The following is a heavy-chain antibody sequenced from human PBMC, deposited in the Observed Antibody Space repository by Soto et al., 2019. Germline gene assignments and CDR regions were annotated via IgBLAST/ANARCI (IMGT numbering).Heavy chain of an antibody. CDR1: GFSFNTSG. CDR2: LAVDGSQE. CDR3: ATKVRVTNYLYYCMDG. V-gene: IGHV3-30*03. D-gene: IGHD1-7*01. J-gene: IGHJ6*02. Sequence: QVQLVESGGGVVQPGRALRLSCAASGFSFNTSGMHWVRQAPGKGLEWVAVLAVDGSQEFYGDSVRGRFTISRDNSKNTLFLQMKSLTPEDTAVYYCATKVRVTNYLYYCMDGWGQGTTVTVSS.